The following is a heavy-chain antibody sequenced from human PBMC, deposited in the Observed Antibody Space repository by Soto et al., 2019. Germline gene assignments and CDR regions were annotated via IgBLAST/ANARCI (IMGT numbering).Heavy chain of an antibody. D-gene: IGHD7-27*01. CDR1: GFTFDDYA. Sequence: PGGSLRLSCAASGFTFDDYAMHWVRQAPGKGLEWVSGISWNSGSIGYADSVKGRFTISRDNAKNSLYLQMNSLRAEDTALYYCAKDMASPHLGVFDYWGQGTLVTVSS. CDR3: AKDMASPHLGVFDY. V-gene: IGHV3-9*01. J-gene: IGHJ4*02. CDR2: ISWNSGSI.